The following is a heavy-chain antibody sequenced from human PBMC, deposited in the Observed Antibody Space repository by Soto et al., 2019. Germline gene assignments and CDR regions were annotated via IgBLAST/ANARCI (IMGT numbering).Heavy chain of an antibody. J-gene: IGHJ4*02. CDR3: ARGDCSSTSCYPPHPYYFDY. D-gene: IGHD2-2*01. CDR2: IYHSGST. CDR1: GGSISSGGYS. Sequence: QLQLQESGSGLVKPSQTLSLTCADSGGSISSGGYSWSWIRQPPGKGLEWIGYIYHSGSTYYNPSLKSRVTISVDRSKNQFSLKLSSVTAADTAVYYCARGDCSSTSCYPPHPYYFDYWGQGTLVTVSS. V-gene: IGHV4-30-2*01.